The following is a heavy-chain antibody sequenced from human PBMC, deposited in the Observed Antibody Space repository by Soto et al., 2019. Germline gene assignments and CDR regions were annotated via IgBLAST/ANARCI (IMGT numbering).Heavy chain of an antibody. V-gene: IGHV4-39*01. CDR1: GGSISSSSYY. CDR2: IYYSGST. D-gene: IGHD3-3*01. J-gene: IGHJ6*02. Sequence: QLQLQESGPGLVKPSETLSLTCTVSGGSISSSSYYWGWIRQPPGKGLEWIGSIYYSGSTYYNPSLKSRVTISVDTSKNQFSLKLSSVTAADTAVYYCARDGPIFGVVRGMDVWGQGTTVTVSS. CDR3: ARDGPIFGVVRGMDV.